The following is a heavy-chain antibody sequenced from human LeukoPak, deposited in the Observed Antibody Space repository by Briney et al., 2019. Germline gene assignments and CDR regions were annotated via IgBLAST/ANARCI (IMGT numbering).Heavy chain of an antibody. CDR3: ARGQGSGWPYYFDY. V-gene: IGHV4-61*02. Sequence: SQTLSLTCTVSGGSISSGSYYWSWIRQPAGKGLEWIGRVYTSGSANYNPSLKSRVTISTDASKNQFSLRLSSVTAADTAVYFCARGQGSGWPYYFDYWGQGTLVTVSS. CDR1: GGSISSGSYY. J-gene: IGHJ4*02. D-gene: IGHD6-19*01. CDR2: VYTSGSA.